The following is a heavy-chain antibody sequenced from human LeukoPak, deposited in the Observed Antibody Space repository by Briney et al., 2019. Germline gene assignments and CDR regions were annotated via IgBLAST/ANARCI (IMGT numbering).Heavy chain of an antibody. CDR1: GGSFSGYY. CDR3: ARGVTMVRGVIGFDY. Sequence: PSETLSLTCAVYGGSFSGYYWSWIRQPPGKGLEWIGEINHSGSNNYNPSLKSRVTISVDTSKNQFSLKLSSVTAADTAVYYCARGVTMVRGVIGFDYWGQGTLVTVSS. CDR2: INHSGSN. D-gene: IGHD3-10*01. V-gene: IGHV4-34*01. J-gene: IGHJ4*02.